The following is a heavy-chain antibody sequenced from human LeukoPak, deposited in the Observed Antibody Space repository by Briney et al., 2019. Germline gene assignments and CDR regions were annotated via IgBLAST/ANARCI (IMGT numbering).Heavy chain of an antibody. V-gene: IGHV3-7*05. D-gene: IGHD3-10*02. CDR2: IKQDGSEK. J-gene: IGHJ4*02. Sequence: GGSLRLSCAASGFTFSSYWMSWVRQAPGKGLEWVANIKQDGSEKYYVDSVKGRFTISRDNAKNSLYLQMNSLRAEDTAVYYCARTLVYNYGRAVYFDYWGQGTLVTVSS. CDR1: GFTFSSYW. CDR3: ARTLVYNYGRAVYFDY.